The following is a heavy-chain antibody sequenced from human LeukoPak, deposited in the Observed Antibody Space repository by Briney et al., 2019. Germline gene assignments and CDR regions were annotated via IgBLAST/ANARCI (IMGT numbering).Heavy chain of an antibody. J-gene: IGHJ5*02. CDR2: IYHSGST. D-gene: IGHD6-13*01. Sequence: PSEILSLTCTVSGGAISSGSYYWGWIRQPPGKGLEWIGSIYHSGSTYYNPSLKSRVTISVDTSKNQFSLKLTSVTAADTAVYYCARHGGSNWYVNWFDPWGQGILVTVSS. V-gene: IGHV4-39*01. CDR3: ARHGGSNWYVNWFDP. CDR1: GGAISSGSYY.